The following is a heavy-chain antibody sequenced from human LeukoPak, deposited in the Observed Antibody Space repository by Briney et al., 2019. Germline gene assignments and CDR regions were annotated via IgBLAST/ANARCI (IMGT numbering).Heavy chain of an antibody. D-gene: IGHD3-10*01. Sequence: GGSLRLSCTASGSTFGDYAMSWVRQAPGKGLEWVGFIRSKAYGGTTDYAAPVKGRFTISRDDSKNTLYLQMNSLKTEDTAVYYCTTAHTMVGMDVWGQGTTVTVSS. V-gene: IGHV3-49*04. CDR1: GSTFGDYA. CDR3: TTAHTMVGMDV. J-gene: IGHJ6*02. CDR2: IRSKAYGGTT.